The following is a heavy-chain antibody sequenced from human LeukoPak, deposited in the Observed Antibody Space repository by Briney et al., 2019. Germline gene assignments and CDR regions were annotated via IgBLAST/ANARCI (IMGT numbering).Heavy chain of an antibody. CDR1: GGSISGGKDF. CDR3: ARRGITYSSSFFDS. D-gene: IGHD6-13*01. Sequence: SETLSLTCTVSGGSISGGKDFWAWIRQPPGKGLEWIGSICYSGSTYYNPSLKSRATISVDTSKSEFPLNLHSLTAADTAVYFCARRGITYSSSFFDSWGQGTLVTVSS. J-gene: IGHJ4*02. CDR2: ICYSGST. V-gene: IGHV4-39*01.